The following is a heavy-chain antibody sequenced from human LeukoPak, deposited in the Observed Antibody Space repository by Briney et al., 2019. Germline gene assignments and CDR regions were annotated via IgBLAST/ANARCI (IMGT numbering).Heavy chain of an antibody. CDR3: ARDQEGY. J-gene: IGHJ4*02. Sequence: EALSLTCAVDGGSFSGFYWSWIRQAPGKGLEWVSSISSSSSYIYYADSVKGRFTISRDNAKNSLYLQMNSLRAEDTAVYYCARDQEGYWGQGTLVTVSS. CDR1: GGSFSGFY. V-gene: IGHV3-21*01. CDR2: ISSSSSYI.